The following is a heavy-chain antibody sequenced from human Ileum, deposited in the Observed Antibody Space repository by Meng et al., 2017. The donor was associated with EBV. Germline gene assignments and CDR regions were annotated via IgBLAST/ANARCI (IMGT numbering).Heavy chain of an antibody. J-gene: IGHJ5*02. Sequence: HFQVSDPGMVKPSEHLSLTCSVSGGSITSYSYYWGWIRQPPGKGLEWIATIYHTGSTYYNPSLKSRVTISVDTSKNEFSLKVTSVTAADTALYYCARRDTAWFDPWGRGTLVTVSS. D-gene: IGHD2-21*02. V-gene: IGHV4-39*01. CDR2: IYHTGST. CDR1: GGSITSYSYY. CDR3: ARRDTAWFDP.